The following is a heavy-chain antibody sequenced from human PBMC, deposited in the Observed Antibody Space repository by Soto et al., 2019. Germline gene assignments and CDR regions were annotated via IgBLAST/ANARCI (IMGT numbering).Heavy chain of an antibody. Sequence: ASVKVSCKVSGYTLTELSMHWVRQAPGKGLEWMGGFDPEDGETIYAQKFQGRVTMTEDTSTDTAYMELSSLRSEDTAVYYCTRGRPDAVTIFGVVIIGYYDMDVWGQGTTVTVAS. D-gene: IGHD3-3*01. CDR2: FDPEDGET. CDR1: GYTLTELS. CDR3: TRGRPDAVTIFGVVIIGYYDMDV. J-gene: IGHJ6*02. V-gene: IGHV1-24*01.